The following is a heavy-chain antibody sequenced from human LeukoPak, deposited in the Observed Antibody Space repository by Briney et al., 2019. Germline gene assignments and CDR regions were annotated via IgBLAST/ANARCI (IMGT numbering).Heavy chain of an antibody. D-gene: IGHD3-22*01. CDR1: GGSISSGSYY. CDR2: IYTSGST. Sequence: SETLSLTCTVSGGSISSGSYYWSWIRQPAGRGLEWIGRIYTSGSTNYNPSLKSRVTISVDTSKNQFSLKLSSVTAADTAVYYCARDLYYYDSSGYYLWGFDIWGQGTMVTVSS. CDR3: ARDLYYYDSSGYYLWGFDI. V-gene: IGHV4-61*02. J-gene: IGHJ3*02.